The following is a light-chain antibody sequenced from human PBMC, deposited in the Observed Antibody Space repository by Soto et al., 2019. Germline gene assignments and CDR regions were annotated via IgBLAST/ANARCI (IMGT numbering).Light chain of an antibody. V-gene: IGKV3-15*01. CDR2: GAS. CDR1: QSVSSN. Sequence: EIVMTQSPATLSVSPGERATLCCRASQSVSSNLAWYQQKPGQAPRLLIYGASTRATGIPARFSGSGSGTEFTLTISSLQSEDFAVYYCQQYNNWPPYGFGQGTKLEIK. J-gene: IGKJ2*03. CDR3: QQYNNWPPYG.